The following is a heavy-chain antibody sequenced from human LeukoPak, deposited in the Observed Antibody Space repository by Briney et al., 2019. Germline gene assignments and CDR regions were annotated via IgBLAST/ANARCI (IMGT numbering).Heavy chain of an antibody. CDR2: IYYSATT. CDR3: ARREQWLVLAR. D-gene: IGHD6-19*01. V-gene: IGHV4-39*01. J-gene: IGHJ4*02. Sequence: EWIGIIYYSATTYYHPSLKRRVTISVQTSKNQFSLKLSSVTAADTAVYYCARREQWLVLARWGQGTLVTVSS.